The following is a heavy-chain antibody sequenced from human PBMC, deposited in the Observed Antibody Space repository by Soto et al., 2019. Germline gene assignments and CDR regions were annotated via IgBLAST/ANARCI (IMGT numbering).Heavy chain of an antibody. V-gene: IGHV1-18*01. CDR3: ARDDPPVQH. CDR2: ISAYNGNT. CDR1: GYTFSSYS. Sequence: QDQLVQSGAEVKKPGASVKVSCKATGYTFSSYSISWVRQAPGQGLERMGWISAYNGNTNYGQKLQGRVTMTTDTSTNTAYMELRSLRSDDTAVYYCARDDPPVQHWGQGTLVTVSS. J-gene: IGHJ1*01.